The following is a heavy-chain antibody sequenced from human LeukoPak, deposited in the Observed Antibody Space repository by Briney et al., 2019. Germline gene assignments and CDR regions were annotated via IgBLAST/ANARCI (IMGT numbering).Heavy chain of an antibody. CDR1: GFTVSSNY. CDR2: ISGSGGST. V-gene: IGHV3-23*01. D-gene: IGHD6-13*01. Sequence: GGSLRLSCAASGFTVSSNYMSWVRQAPGKGLEWVSAISGSGGSTYYADSVKGRFTISRDNSKNTLYLQMNSLRAEDTAVYYCAKDLRSRIAAAGAPDYWGQGTLVTVSS. CDR3: AKDLRSRIAAAGAPDY. J-gene: IGHJ4*02.